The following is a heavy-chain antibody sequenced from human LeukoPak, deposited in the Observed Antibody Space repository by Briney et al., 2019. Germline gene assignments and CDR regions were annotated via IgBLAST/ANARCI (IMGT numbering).Heavy chain of an antibody. Sequence: SETLSLTCTVSGGSISSGGYYWSWIRQPAGKGLEWIGRIYTSGSTNYNPSLKSRVTMSVDTSKNQFSLKLSSVTAADTAVYYCARDARLYYYYGMDVWGQGTTVTVSS. CDR3: ARDARLYYYYGMDV. CDR1: GGSISSGGYY. CDR2: IYTSGST. J-gene: IGHJ6*02. D-gene: IGHD6-25*01. V-gene: IGHV4-61*02.